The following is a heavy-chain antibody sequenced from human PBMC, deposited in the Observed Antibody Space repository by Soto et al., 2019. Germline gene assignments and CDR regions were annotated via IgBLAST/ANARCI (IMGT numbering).Heavy chain of an antibody. Sequence: QVQLHQWGAGLLKPSETLSLACSIYSGSFSGYYWSWIRQPPGKGLEWIGEISQSGNTNYSPSLKSRVSISIDTSKKQFSLNLASVSAADTPVYYCARAPKVSGSSQTRPDFWGQGTLVTVSS. V-gene: IGHV4-34*01. CDR1: SGSFSGYY. CDR3: ARAPKVSGSSQTRPDF. CDR2: ISQSGNT. D-gene: IGHD6-6*01. J-gene: IGHJ4*02.